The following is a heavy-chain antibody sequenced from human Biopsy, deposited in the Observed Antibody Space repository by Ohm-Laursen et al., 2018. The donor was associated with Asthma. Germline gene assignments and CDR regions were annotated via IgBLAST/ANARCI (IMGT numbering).Heavy chain of an antibody. CDR3: VRGSSSWHHGPFHYYYGLDV. D-gene: IGHD6-13*01. CDR1: GGYMRSGNYY. J-gene: IGHJ6*02. CDR2: IYYSGTT. Sequence: GTLSLTCTVSGGYMRSGNYYWGWIRQPPGKGLEWIGSIYYSGTTYYNPSLESRVTVSADTSNIQFSLKPTSVTAADTAVYYCVRGSSSWHHGPFHYYYGLDVWGQGTTATVSS. V-gene: IGHV4-39*01.